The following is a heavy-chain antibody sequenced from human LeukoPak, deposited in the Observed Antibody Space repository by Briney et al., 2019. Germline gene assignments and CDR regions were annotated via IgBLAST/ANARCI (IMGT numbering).Heavy chain of an antibody. J-gene: IGHJ4*02. V-gene: IGHV4-59*01. CDR1: GGSISSYY. CDR3: ARYIWGSYPTFEDY. Sequence: SETLSLTCTVSGGSISSYYWSWIRQPPGKGLEWIGYIYYSGSTNYNPSLKSRVTISVDTSKNQFSLKLSSVTAADTAVYYCARYIWGSYPTFEDYWGQGSLVTVSS. CDR2: IYYSGST. D-gene: IGHD3-16*02.